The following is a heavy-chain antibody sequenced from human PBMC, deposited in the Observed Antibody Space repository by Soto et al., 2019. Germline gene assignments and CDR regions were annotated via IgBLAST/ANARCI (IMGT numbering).Heavy chain of an antibody. J-gene: IGHJ3*02. D-gene: IGHD2-15*01. V-gene: IGHV1-69*01. CDR3: ARSPLRYCSGGSCYFDAFDI. Sequence: QVQLVQSGAEVKKPGSSVKVSCKASGGTFSSYAISWVRQAPGQGLEWMGGIIPIFGTANYAQKFQGRVTITADESTSTAYMELSSLRSEDTAVYYCARSPLRYCSGGSCYFDAFDIWDQGTMVTVSS. CDR1: GGTFSSYA. CDR2: IIPIFGTA.